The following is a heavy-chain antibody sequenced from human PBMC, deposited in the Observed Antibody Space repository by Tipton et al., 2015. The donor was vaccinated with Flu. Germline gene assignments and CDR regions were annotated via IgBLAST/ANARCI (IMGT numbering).Heavy chain of an antibody. CDR2: MYVSGST. D-gene: IGHD3-22*01. V-gene: IGHV4-4*07. CDR3: ASPYYYDSSGYYYLHYYGMDV. Sequence: TLSLTCTVSGGSMSSFYWTWIRQPAGKGLEWIGRMYVSGSTKYNPSLKSRVTMSVDTSKNQFSLKLSSVTAADTAVYYCASPYYYDSSGYYYLHYYGMDVWGQGTTVTVSS. CDR1: GGSMSSFY. J-gene: IGHJ6*02.